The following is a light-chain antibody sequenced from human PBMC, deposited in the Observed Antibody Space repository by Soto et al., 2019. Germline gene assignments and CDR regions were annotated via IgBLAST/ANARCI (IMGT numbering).Light chain of an antibody. CDR1: QSVSSSY. J-gene: IGKJ1*01. CDR3: QQYGSLWT. V-gene: IGKV3-20*01. CDR2: GAS. Sequence: EIVLTQSPFTLSLSPGERATLSFRASQSVSSSYLAWYQQKPGQAPRLLIYGASSRATGIPDRFSGSGSGTDFTLTISRLEPEDFAVYYCQQYGSLWTFGQGTKVDI.